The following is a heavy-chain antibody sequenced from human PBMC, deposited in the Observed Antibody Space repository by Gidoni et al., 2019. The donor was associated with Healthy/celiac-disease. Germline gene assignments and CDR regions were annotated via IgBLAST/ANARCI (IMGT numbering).Heavy chain of an antibody. V-gene: IGHV3-23*01. CDR2: ISGSGGST. CDR1: GLHFSRYA. CDR3: AKEGGYVWRVRPIDY. Sequence: VQLLESGGGLVQPGGSLRLCCAAPGLHFSRYAMSWVRQAPVKGLEWVSAISGSGGSTCYTDSVKCRFTISRDTSKNTLYLQMNRLRGEDTAVYYWAKEGGYVWRVRPIDYWGQGTLVTVSS. J-gene: IGHJ4*02. D-gene: IGHD3-16*01.